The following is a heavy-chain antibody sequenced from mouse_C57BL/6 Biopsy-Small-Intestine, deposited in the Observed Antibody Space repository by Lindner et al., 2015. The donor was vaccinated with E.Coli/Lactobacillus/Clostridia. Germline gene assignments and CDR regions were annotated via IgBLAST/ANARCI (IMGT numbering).Heavy chain of an antibody. CDR3: ARDSDYDGGY. Sequence: VQLQESGAELVRPGTSVKVSCKASGYAFTNYLIEWVKQRPGQGLEWIGVINPGSGGTNYNEKFKGKATLTADKSSSTAYMQLSSLTSEDSAVYLCARDSDYDGGYWGQGTTLTVSS. CDR1: GYAFTNYL. CDR2: INPGSGGT. V-gene: IGHV1-54*01. J-gene: IGHJ2*01. D-gene: IGHD2-4*01.